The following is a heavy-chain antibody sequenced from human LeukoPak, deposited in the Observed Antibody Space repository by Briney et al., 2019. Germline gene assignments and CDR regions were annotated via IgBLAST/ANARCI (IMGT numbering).Heavy chain of an antibody. V-gene: IGHV1-2*02. D-gene: IGHD3-10*01. CDR3: ASIFYYGSGSSDY. Sequence: ASVKVSCKASGYSFTGYYMHWVRQAPGQGLEWMGWINPNSGGTNYAQKFQGRVTMTRDTSISTAYMELSRLRSDDTAIYYCASIFYYGSGSSDYWAREPWSPSPQ. J-gene: IGHJ4*02. CDR2: INPNSGGT. CDR1: GYSFTGYY.